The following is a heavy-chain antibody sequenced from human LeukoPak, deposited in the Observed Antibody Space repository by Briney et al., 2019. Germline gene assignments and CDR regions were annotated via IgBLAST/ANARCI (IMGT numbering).Heavy chain of an antibody. CDR1: SGSISSYY. Sequence: SETLSLTCTVSSGSISSYYWSWIRQPPGKGLEWIGYIYYSGSTNYNPSLKSRVTISVDTSKNQFSLKLSSVTAADTAVYYCARGKTYYDISKDAFDIWAKGQWSPSLQ. CDR2: IYYSGST. V-gene: IGHV4-59*01. D-gene: IGHD3-22*01. CDR3: ARGKTYYDISKDAFDI. J-gene: IGHJ3*02.